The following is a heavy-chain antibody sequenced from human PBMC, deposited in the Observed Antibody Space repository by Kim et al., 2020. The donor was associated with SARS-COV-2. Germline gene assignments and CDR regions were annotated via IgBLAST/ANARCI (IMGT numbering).Heavy chain of an antibody. V-gene: IGHV3-23*01. D-gene: IGHD6-13*01. CDR3: AKGPVGSSWYSLSFADY. J-gene: IGHJ4*02. Sequence: KGRFTISRDKSKNTLYLQMNSLRAEDTAVYYCAKGPVGSSWYSLSFADYWGQGTLVTVSS.